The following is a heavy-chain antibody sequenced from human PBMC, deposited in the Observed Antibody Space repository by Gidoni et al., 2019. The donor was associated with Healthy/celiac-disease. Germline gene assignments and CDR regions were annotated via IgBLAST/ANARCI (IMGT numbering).Heavy chain of an antibody. CDR2: ISGSGGST. Sequence: EVQLLESGGGLVQTGGSLRLSCAASGFTLSSYAMSWVRQAPGKGLGWVSAISGSGGSTYYADSVKGRFTISRDNSKNTLYLQMNSLRAEDTAVYYCAKVNPSIAVAGTFDYWGQGTLVTVSS. CDR1: GFTLSSYA. CDR3: AKVNPSIAVAGTFDY. D-gene: IGHD6-19*01. V-gene: IGHV3-23*01. J-gene: IGHJ4*02.